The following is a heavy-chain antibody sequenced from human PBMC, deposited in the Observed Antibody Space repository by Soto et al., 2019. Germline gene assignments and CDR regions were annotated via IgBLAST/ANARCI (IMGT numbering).Heavy chain of an antibody. CDR3: ARDRGIAAAGSSNWFDP. D-gene: IGHD6-13*01. J-gene: IGHJ5*02. CDR2: IIPIFGTA. V-gene: IGHV1-69*01. Sequence: QVQLVQSGAEVKKPGSSVKVSCKPSGGTFSSYAISWVRQAPGQGLEWMGGIIPIFGTANYAQKFQGRVTITADESTSTAYMELSSLRSEDTAVYYCARDRGIAAAGSSNWFDPWGQGTLVTVSS. CDR1: GGTFSSYA.